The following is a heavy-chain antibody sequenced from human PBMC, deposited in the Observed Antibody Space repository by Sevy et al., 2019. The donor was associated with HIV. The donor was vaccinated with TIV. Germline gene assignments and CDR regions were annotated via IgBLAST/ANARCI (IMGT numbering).Heavy chain of an antibody. CDR3: ASTSPGVRGGGGDY. V-gene: IGHV4-38-2*02. J-gene: IGHJ4*02. CDR2: IFHSGTT. D-gene: IGHD3-10*01. Sequence: SETLSLTCTVSGYSVSSGYFWGWIRQPPRKGLEGFGTIFHSGTTNYHPSPNSRVHISVDTSNNQFSLKLDSVTAADTAVYYCASTSPGVRGGGGDYWGQGTLVTVSS. CDR1: GYSVSSGYF.